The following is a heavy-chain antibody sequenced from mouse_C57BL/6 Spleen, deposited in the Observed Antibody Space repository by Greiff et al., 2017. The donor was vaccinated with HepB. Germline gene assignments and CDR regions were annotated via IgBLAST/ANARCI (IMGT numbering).Heavy chain of an antibody. V-gene: IGHV3-6*01. CDR3: ASFYYDYDRVDY. CDR1: GYSITSGYY. Sequence: EVKLMESGPGLVKPSQSLSLTCSVTGYSITSGYYWNWIRQFPGNKLEWMGYISYDGSNNYNPSLKNRISITRDTSKNQFFLKLNSVTTEDTATYYCASFYYDYDRVDYWGQGTTLTVSS. D-gene: IGHD2-4*01. CDR2: ISYDGSN. J-gene: IGHJ2*01.